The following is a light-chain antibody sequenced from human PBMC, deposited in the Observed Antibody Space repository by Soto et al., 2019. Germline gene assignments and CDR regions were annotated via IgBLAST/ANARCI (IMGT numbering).Light chain of an antibody. CDR3: QSYDSSVSGYV. CDR1: SSDVGGYNY. Sequence: QSLLTHPPSSSGSPGQSVTISCTGTSSDVGGYNYVSWYQQHPGKAPKLIIYAVNKWPSGVPDRFSGSKSGNTASLTVSGLQAEDEADYYCQSYDSSVSGYVFGTGTKVTAL. V-gene: IGLV2-8*01. J-gene: IGLJ1*01. CDR2: AVN.